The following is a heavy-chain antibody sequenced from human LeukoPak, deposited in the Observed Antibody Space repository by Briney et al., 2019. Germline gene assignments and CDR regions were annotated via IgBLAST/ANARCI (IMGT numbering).Heavy chain of an antibody. Sequence: TGGSLRLSCAASGLIFRDYVMSWVRQAPGKGLEWVSSISGDGGNIFYGDSVKGRFTISRDNSKNTLYLQMSSLRAEDTAVYYCARSGDGRDYSTYYYYAMDVWGQGTTVTVSS. D-gene: IGHD2-21*01. CDR3: ARSGDGRDYSTYYYYAMDV. V-gene: IGHV3-23*01. CDR1: GLIFRDYV. CDR2: ISGDGGNI. J-gene: IGHJ6*02.